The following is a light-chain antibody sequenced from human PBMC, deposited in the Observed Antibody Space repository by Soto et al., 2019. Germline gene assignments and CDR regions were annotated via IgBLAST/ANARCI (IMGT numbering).Light chain of an antibody. Sequence: DIQMTQSPSTLSASVGDRVTITCRASQSISSWLAWYQQKPGKAPKLLIYKASSLESGVPSRLSGSGSGTEFTLTISSLQPDDFATYYCQHYNNYPRTVGQGTKVEIK. CDR1: QSISSW. J-gene: IGKJ1*01. V-gene: IGKV1-5*03. CDR3: QHYNNYPRT. CDR2: KAS.